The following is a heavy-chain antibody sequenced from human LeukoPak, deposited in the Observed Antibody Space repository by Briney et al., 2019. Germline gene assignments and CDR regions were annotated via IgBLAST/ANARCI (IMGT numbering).Heavy chain of an antibody. V-gene: IGHV3-48*01. CDR3: AKGPTRYCSGGSCFFDY. D-gene: IGHD2-15*01. J-gene: IGHJ4*02. CDR2: ISSSSSTI. CDR1: GFTFSSYS. Sequence: GGSLRLSCAASGFTFSSYSMNWVRQAPGKGLEWVSYISSSSSTIYYADSVKGRFTISRDNSKNTLYLQMNSLRAEDTAVYYCAKGPTRYCSGGSCFFDYWGQGTLVTVSS.